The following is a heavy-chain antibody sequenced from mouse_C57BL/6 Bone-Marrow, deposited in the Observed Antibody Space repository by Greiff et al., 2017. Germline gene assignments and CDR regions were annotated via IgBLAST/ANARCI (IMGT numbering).Heavy chain of an antibody. J-gene: IGHJ2*01. V-gene: IGHV1-55*01. D-gene: IGHD2-2*01. CDR2: ISPGSGST. Sequence: HVQLQPPWAELVKPGASVKMSCKASGYTFTSYWLTWVKQRPGQGLEWLGDISPGSGSTNYNEKFKSKATLTVDTSSSTAYMQLSSLTSEDSAVYYCAWGAVTRDYWGQGTTLTVSS. CDR1: GYTFTSYW. CDR3: AWGAVTRDY.